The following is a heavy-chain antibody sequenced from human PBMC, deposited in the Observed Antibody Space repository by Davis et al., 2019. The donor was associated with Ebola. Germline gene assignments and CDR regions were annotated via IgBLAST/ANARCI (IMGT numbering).Heavy chain of an antibody. CDR2: IWYDGSNK. Sequence: PGGSLRLSCAASGFTFSSYGMHWVRQAPGKGLEWVAVIWYDGSNKYYADSVKGRFTISRDNSKNTLYLQMNSLRAEDTAVYYCARDPAPHYDILSDYGMDVWGQGTTVTVSS. D-gene: IGHD3-9*01. CDR1: GFTFSSYG. V-gene: IGHV3-33*01. J-gene: IGHJ6*02. CDR3: ARDPAPHYDILSDYGMDV.